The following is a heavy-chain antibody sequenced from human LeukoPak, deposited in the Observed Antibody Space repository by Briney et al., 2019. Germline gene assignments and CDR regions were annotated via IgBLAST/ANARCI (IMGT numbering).Heavy chain of an antibody. D-gene: IGHD2-15*01. Sequence: SETLSLTCTVSGGSVSSYYWSWIRQPPGKGLEWIGYIYYSGSTNYNPSLKSRVTISVDTSKNQFSLKLSSVTAADTAVYYCARVKGCSGGSCYSGYYYYYYMDVWGKGTTVTVSS. CDR3: ARVKGCSGGSCYSGYYYYYYMDV. V-gene: IGHV4-59*02. CDR2: IYYSGST. J-gene: IGHJ6*03. CDR1: GGSVSSYY.